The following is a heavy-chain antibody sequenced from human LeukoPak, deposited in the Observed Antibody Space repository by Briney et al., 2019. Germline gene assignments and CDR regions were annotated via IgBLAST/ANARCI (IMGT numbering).Heavy chain of an antibody. D-gene: IGHD1-26*01. V-gene: IGHV3-74*01. CDR3: ARDLSYSGIDY. Sequence: QSGGSLRLSCAASGFTFSYYWMQWVRQAPGKGLVWVSRIKSDGSITEYADSVKGRFTISRDNAKNTLYLQMNSLRAEDTAVYYCARDLSYSGIDYWGQGTLVTVSS. CDR1: GFTFSYYW. J-gene: IGHJ4*02. CDR2: IKSDGSIT.